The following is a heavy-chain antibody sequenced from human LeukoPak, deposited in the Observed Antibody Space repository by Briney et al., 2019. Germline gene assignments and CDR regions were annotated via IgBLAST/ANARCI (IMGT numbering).Heavy chain of an antibody. Sequence: ASVKVSCKASGYTFTGYYMHWVRQAPGQGLEWMGWINPNSGGTNYAQKFQGRVTFTRDTSINTAYMELSRLRSDDTAIYYCARGYDSSAYKLPIDSWGQGTLVTVSS. J-gene: IGHJ4*02. CDR3: ARGYDSSAYKLPIDS. CDR1: GYTFTGYY. CDR2: INPNSGGT. V-gene: IGHV1-2*02. D-gene: IGHD3-22*01.